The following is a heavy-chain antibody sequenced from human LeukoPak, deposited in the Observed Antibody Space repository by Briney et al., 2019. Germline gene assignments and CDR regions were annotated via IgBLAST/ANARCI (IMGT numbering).Heavy chain of an antibody. Sequence: PGGSLRLSCAASGFTFSSYGMHWVRQAPGKGLEWVSSISSSSSYIYYADSVKGRFTISRDNAKNSLYLQMNSLRAEDTAVYYCARGPGFLEQNIYYYYMDVWGKGTTVTVSS. CDR2: ISSSSSYI. CDR1: GFTFSSYG. J-gene: IGHJ6*03. V-gene: IGHV3-21*01. CDR3: ARGPGFLEQNIYYYYMDV. D-gene: IGHD3-3*01.